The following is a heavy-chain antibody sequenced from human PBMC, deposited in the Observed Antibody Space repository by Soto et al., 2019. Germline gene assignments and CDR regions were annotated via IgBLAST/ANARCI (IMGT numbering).Heavy chain of an antibody. D-gene: IGHD6-6*01. Sequence: SETLSLTCTVSGVSISNSSYYWGWIRRPPGKGLEWIGTIYYSGITYYNPSLKSRVTISVDTSKNQFSLKLTSVTAADTAVYYCARYSSSVWFDPWGQGTPVTVSS. V-gene: IGHV4-39*01. J-gene: IGHJ5*02. CDR2: IYYSGIT. CDR3: ARYSSSVWFDP. CDR1: GVSISNSSYY.